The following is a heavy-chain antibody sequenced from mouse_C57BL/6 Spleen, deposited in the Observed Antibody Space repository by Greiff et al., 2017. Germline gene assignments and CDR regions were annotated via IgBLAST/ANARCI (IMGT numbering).Heavy chain of an antibody. D-gene: IGHD2-1*01. V-gene: IGHV5-16*01. CDR1: GFTFSDYY. CDR2: INYDGSST. J-gene: IGHJ4*01. Sequence: EVQVVESEGGLVQPGSSMKLSCTASGFTFSDYYMAWVREVPEKGLEWVANINYDGSSTYYLDSLKSRFIISRDNAKNILYLQMSSLKSEDTATYYCARGGGNYDDYAMDYWGQGTSVTVSS. CDR3: ARGGGNYDDYAMDY.